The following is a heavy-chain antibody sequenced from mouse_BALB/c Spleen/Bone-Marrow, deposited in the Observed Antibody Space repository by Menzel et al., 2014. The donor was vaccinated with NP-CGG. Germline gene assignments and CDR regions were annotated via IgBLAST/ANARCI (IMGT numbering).Heavy chain of an antibody. J-gene: IGHJ2*01. D-gene: IGHD4-1*01. V-gene: IGHV5-6*02. CDR1: GFTFXSYG. Sequence: EVKLEESGGDLVKPGGSLRLSCAASGFTFXSYGMSWVRQTPDKRLEWVATISSGGSYTYYPDSVKGRFTISRDNAKNTLYLQMSSLKSEDTAMYYCARLGRDYFDYWGQGTTLTVSS. CDR3: ARLGRDYFDY. CDR2: ISSGGSYT.